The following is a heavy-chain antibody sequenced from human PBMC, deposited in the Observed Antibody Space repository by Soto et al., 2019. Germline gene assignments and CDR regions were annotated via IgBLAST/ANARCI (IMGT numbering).Heavy chain of an antibody. CDR1: TDSSSFTNSY. CDR3: AIHRIEVVWRGFDF. CDR2: SSYNGGT. D-gene: IGHD3-10*01. V-gene: IGHV4-39*01. J-gene: IGHJ4*02. Sequence: QLQLQESGPGLVKPSEPLSLPCTVSTDSSSFTNSYWGWIRQPPGKGLQWIGSSSYNGGTVYNHSHKGRGVISFDTSQKQSSLQVTSVPAADTAVYFCAIHRIEVVWRGFDFWGQVSPVTVSS.